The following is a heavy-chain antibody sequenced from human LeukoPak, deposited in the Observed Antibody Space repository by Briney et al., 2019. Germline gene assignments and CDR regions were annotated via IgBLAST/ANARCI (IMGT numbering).Heavy chain of an antibody. J-gene: IGHJ4*02. Sequence: GGSLRLSCAASGFTFSSSGMHWVRQAPGKGLEWVAFIRYDGNNKYYADSVKGRFTISRDNSKNTLSLQLNSLRAEDTAVYYCVRHRTASDYWGQGALVTVSS. D-gene: IGHD1-1*01. CDR1: GFTFSSSG. CDR3: VRHRTASDY. V-gene: IGHV3-30*02. CDR2: IRYDGNNK.